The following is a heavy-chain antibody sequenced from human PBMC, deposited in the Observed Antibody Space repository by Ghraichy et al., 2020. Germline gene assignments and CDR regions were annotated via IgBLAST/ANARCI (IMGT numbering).Heavy chain of an antibody. D-gene: IGHD3-10*01. CDR1: GGSISSYY. V-gene: IGHV4-4*07. CDR3: AHIIGVLLHDAFDI. J-gene: IGHJ3*02. Sequence: SETLSLTCTVSGGSISSYYWSWIRQPAGKGLEWIGRIYTSGSTNYNPSLKSRVTMSVDTSKNQFSLKLSSVTAADTAVYYCAHIIGVLLHDAFDIWGQGTMVTVSS. CDR2: IYTSGST.